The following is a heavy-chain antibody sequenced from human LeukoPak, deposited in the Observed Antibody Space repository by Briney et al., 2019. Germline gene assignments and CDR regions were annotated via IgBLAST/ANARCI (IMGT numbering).Heavy chain of an antibody. D-gene: IGHD5-18*01. Sequence: PSETLSLTCTVSGGSISSTSYHWGWIRQPPRRGLEWVGSVYFSATTYYNPSLKSRVTISVDTSKNQFSLKLTSVTAADTAVYYCARHLYSYGYFDYWGQGTLVTVSS. CDR2: VYFSATT. CDR1: GGSISSTSYH. CDR3: ARHLYSYGYFDY. V-gene: IGHV4-39*01. J-gene: IGHJ4*02.